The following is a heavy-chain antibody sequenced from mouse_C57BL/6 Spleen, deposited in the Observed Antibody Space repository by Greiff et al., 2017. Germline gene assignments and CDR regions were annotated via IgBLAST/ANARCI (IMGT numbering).Heavy chain of an antibody. J-gene: IGHJ3*01. Sequence: VKLEESGAELMKPGASVKLSCKATGYTFTGYWIEWVKQRPGHGLEWIGEILPGSGSTNYNEKFKGKATFTADTSSNTAYMQLSSLTTEDSAIYYCARNPLYQTAQATWFAYWGQGTLVTVSA. CDR2: ILPGSGST. D-gene: IGHD3-2*02. V-gene: IGHV1-9*01. CDR3: ARNPLYQTAQATWFAY. CDR1: GYTFTGYW.